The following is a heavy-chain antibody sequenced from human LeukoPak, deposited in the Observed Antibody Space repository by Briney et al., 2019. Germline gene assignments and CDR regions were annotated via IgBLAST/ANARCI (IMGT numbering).Heavy chain of an antibody. V-gene: IGHV1-69*04. Sequence: ASVKVSCKASGYTFTTYYMHWVRQAPGQGLEWMGRIIPILGIANYAQKFQGRVTITADKSTSTAYMELSSLRSEDTAVYYCARDRGYGDYGNYDYWGQGTLVTVSS. CDR3: ARDRGYGDYGNYDY. D-gene: IGHD4-17*01. J-gene: IGHJ4*02. CDR2: IIPILGIA. CDR1: GYTFTTYY.